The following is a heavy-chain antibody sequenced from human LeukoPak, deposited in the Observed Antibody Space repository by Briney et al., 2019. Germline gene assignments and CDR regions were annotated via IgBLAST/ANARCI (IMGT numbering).Heavy chain of an antibody. D-gene: IGHD2-15*01. CDR3: ARDGGYCSGGSCNNWFDP. J-gene: IGHJ5*02. CDR2: ISYSGSTT. CDR1: GFTFTNFE. Sequence: PGGSLRLSCAASGFTFTNFEMNWVRQAPGKGLEWVSYISYSGSTTSYADSVKGRFTISRDNAKNSLYLQMNSLRAEDTAVYYCARDGGYCSGGSCNNWFDPWGQGTLVTVSS. V-gene: IGHV3-48*03.